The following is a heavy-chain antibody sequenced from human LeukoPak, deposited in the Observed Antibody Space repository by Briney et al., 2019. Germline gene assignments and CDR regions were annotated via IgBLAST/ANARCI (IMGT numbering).Heavy chain of an antibody. CDR2: ISTNTGNP. V-gene: IGHV7-4-1*02. CDR1: GYTFTNNA. J-gene: IGHJ4*02. D-gene: IGHD5-18*01. CDR3: GRDPKLGIRGYTYGYIDH. Sequence: ASVKVSCKTSGYTFTNNAINWVRQAPGQGLEWMGWISTNTGNPSYAQGFFTGRYVFSLDTSASTAFLQINGLKADDTAVYYCGRDPKLGIRGYTYGYIDHWGQGTLLTVAS.